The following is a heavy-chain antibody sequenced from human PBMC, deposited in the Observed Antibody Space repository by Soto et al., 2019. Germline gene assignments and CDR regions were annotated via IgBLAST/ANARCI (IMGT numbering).Heavy chain of an antibody. V-gene: IGHV1-2*04. Sequence: QVQLVQSGAEVKKPGASVKVSCKASGYTFTGYYMHWVRQAPGQGLEWMGWINPNSGGTNYAQKCQGWVTMTRDTSISTAYMELSRLRSDDTAVYYCARGYEGWFDPWGQGTLVTVSS. CDR2: INPNSGGT. D-gene: IGHD1-1*01. CDR3: ARGYEGWFDP. J-gene: IGHJ5*02. CDR1: GYTFTGYY.